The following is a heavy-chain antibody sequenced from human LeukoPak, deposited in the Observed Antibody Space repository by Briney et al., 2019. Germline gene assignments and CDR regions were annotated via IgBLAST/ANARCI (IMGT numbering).Heavy chain of an antibody. CDR3: ARGDSSFFDY. J-gene: IGHJ4*02. CDR1: GGSISSSGYY. Sequence: SQTLSLTCTVSGGSISSSGYYWSWIRQHPGKGLEWIGYIYDSGSTTYNPSLRSRVTISVDTSKNQFSLKLSSVTAADTAVYYCARGDSSFFDYWGQGTLVTVSS. V-gene: IGHV4-31*03. CDR2: IYDSGST. D-gene: IGHD2-15*01.